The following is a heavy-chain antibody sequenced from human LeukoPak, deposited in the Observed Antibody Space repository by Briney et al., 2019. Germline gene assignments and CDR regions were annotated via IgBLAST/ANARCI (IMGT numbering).Heavy chain of an antibody. CDR2: ISGSGGST. CDR3: AKVMIRVVTYDAFDI. D-gene: IGHD4-23*01. CDR1: GFTFSSYA. Sequence: GGSLRLSCAASGFTFSSYAMSWDRQAPGKGLEWVSAISGSGGSTYYADSVKGRFTISRDNSKNTLYLQMNSLRAEDTAVYYCAKVMIRVVTYDAFDIWGQGTMVTVSS. V-gene: IGHV3-23*01. J-gene: IGHJ3*02.